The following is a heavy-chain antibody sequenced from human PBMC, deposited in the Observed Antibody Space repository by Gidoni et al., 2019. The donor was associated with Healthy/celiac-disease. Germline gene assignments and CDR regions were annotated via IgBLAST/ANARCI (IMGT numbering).Heavy chain of an antibody. V-gene: IGHV1-69*01. Sequence: EVKKPGSSVKVSCKASGGTFSSYAISWVRQAPGQGLEWMGGIIPIFGTANYAQKFQGRVTITADESTSTAYMELSSLRSEDTAVYYCAREVVGITGTLPLGPVVRFDPWGQGTLVTVSS. CDR2: IIPIFGTA. J-gene: IGHJ5*02. CDR3: AREVVGITGTLPLGPVVRFDP. CDR1: GGTFSSYA. D-gene: IGHD1-7*01.